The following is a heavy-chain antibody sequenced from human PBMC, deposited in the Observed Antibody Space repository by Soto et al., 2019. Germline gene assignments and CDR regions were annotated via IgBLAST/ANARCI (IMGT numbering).Heavy chain of an antibody. D-gene: IGHD6-6*01. CDR2: IYPSDSDT. Sequence: LGESLKVSCKGSGYSFASYWIGWVRQMPGKGLEWMGIIYPSDSDTKYSPSFQGQVTISADKSSSTAYLQWSSLKASDTAMYYCARSMATSGDSWGQGTLVTVSS. J-gene: IGHJ4*02. CDR1: GYSFASYW. V-gene: IGHV5-51*01. CDR3: ARSMATSGDS.